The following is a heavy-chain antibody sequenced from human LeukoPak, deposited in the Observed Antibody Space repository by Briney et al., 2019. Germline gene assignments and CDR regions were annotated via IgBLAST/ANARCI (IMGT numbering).Heavy chain of an antibody. V-gene: IGHV1-18*01. CDR1: GYTFTSYG. D-gene: IGHD3-9*01. J-gene: IGHJ6*02. CDR3: ARDLEGSLLGYFDWLKGGPRKPQSYYYGMDV. Sequence: PVASVTVSCKASGYTFTSYGISWVRQAPGQGLEWMGWISAYNGNTNYAQKLQGRVTMTTYTSTTTAYMELRSLRSADTAVYYCARDLEGSLLGYFDWLKGGPRKPQSYYYGMDVWGQGTTVTVSS. CDR2: ISAYNGNT.